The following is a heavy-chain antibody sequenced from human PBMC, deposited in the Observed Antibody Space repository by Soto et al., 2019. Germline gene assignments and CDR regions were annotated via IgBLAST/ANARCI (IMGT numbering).Heavy chain of an antibody. V-gene: IGHV4-4*02. CDR2: IYHSGST. J-gene: IGHJ6*02. CDR1: GGSISSSNW. Sequence: QVQLQESGPGLVKPSGTLSLTCAVSGGSISSSNWWSWVRQPPGKGLEWIGEIYHSGSTNYNPSRKSRVTISVDKSKTQFSLKLSSVTAADTAVYYCARDLPYYGSGSYYGLDVWGQGTTVTVSS. D-gene: IGHD3-10*01. CDR3: ARDLPYYGSGSYYGLDV.